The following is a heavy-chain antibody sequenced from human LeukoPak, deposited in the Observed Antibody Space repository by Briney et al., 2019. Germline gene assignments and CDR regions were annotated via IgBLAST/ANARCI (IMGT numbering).Heavy chain of an antibody. D-gene: IGHD5-12*01. V-gene: IGHV3-30-3*01. CDR1: GFPFSNYA. CDR3: ARDRSSYEYYFDY. CDR2: ISYDGTNK. Sequence: PRRSLRLSCAASGFPFSNYAMHWVRQAPGKGLEWVAVISYDGTNKYYADSVKGRFTRSRDNSKNTLYLQMSSLRAEDTAVYDCARDRSSYEYYFDYWGQGTLVTVSS. J-gene: IGHJ4*02.